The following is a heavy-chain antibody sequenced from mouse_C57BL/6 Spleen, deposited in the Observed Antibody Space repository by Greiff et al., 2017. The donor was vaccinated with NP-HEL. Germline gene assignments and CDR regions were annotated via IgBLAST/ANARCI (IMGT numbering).Heavy chain of an antibody. V-gene: IGHV1-52*01. CDR3: ARRHYGSRYFDV. Sequence: QVQLQQPGAELVRPGSSVKLSCKASGYTFTSYWMHWVKQRPIQGLEWIGNIDPSDSETHYNQKFKDKATLTVDKSSSTAYMQLSSLTSEDSAVYYCARRHYGSRYFDVWGTGTTVTVSS. D-gene: IGHD1-1*01. CDR1: GYTFTSYW. CDR2: IDPSDSET. J-gene: IGHJ1*03.